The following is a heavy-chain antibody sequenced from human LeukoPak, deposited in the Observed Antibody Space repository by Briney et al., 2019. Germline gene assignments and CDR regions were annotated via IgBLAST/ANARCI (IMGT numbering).Heavy chain of an antibody. D-gene: IGHD3-10*01. CDR2: INPSGGST. V-gene: IGHV1-46*01. CDR3: ARDISLLLWFGESAPAGLYFDY. CDR1: GYTFTSYY. J-gene: IGHJ4*02. Sequence: ASVKVSCKASGYTFTSYYMHWVRQAPGQGLEWMGIINPSGGSTSYAQKFQGRVTMTRDTSTGTVYMELSSLRSEDTAVYYCARDISLLLWFGESAPAGLYFDYWGQGTLVTVSS.